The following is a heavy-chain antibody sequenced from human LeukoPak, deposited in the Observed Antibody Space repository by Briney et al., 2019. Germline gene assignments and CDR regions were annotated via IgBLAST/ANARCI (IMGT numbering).Heavy chain of an antibody. CDR3: ARDEYSSTFDY. J-gene: IGHJ4*02. CDR2: IYSGGST. V-gene: IGHV3-53*01. CDR1: GFTVSSNY. Sequence: GGSLRLSCAASGFTVSSNYMSWVRQAPGKGLEWVSVIYSGGSTYYADSVKGRFTISRDNAKNSLYLQMNSLRAEDTAVYYCARDEYSSTFDYWGQGTLVTVSS. D-gene: IGHD6-6*01.